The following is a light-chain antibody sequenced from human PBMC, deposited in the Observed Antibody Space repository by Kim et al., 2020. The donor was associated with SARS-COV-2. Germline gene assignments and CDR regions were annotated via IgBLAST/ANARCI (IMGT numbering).Light chain of an antibody. CDR1: ALSKHY. V-gene: IGLV3-25*03. CDR3: QSADSSGPYVV. CDR2: RDS. J-gene: IGLJ2*01. Sequence: SYELTQPPSVSVSPGQTARIPCSGDALSKHYAFWYQQKPGQAPMLVMSRDSERPSGIPERFSGSTSGTTVTLTISGVQAEDEADYYCQSADSSGPYVVFGGGTQLTVL.